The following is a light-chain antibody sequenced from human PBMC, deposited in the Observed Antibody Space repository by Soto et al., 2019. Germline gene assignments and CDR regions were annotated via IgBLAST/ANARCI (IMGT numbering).Light chain of an antibody. J-gene: IGLJ1*01. CDR2: EVS. V-gene: IGLV2-23*02. CDR1: SSDVGSYNL. Sequence: QSALTQPASVSGSPGQSITISCTGTSSDVGSYNLVSWYQQHPVKAPKLIIYEVSKRPSGVSNRFSGSKSGNTASLTISGLQAEDEADYYCCSYAGSSTYVFGTGTKLTVL. CDR3: CSYAGSSTYV.